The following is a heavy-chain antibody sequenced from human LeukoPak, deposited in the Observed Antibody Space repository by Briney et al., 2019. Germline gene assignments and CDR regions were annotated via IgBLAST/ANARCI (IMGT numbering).Heavy chain of an antibody. J-gene: IGHJ3*02. D-gene: IGHD2/OR15-2a*01. Sequence: SVTLSLTCTVSGGPISSYYWSWIRQPPGKGLGWIGYVYYTGSTNYNPSLKSRVTISLDTSKNQFSLKLRSVSAAHTAVYYCATSTRSRGPAFDIWGQGTVVTVSS. CDR2: VYYTGST. CDR1: GGPISSYY. V-gene: IGHV4-59*08. CDR3: ATSTRSRGPAFDI.